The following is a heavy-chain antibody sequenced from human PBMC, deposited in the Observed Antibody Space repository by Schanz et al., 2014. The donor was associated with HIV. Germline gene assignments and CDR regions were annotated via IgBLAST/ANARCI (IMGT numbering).Heavy chain of an antibody. D-gene: IGHD1-1*01. CDR2: IWFDGSNK. V-gene: IGHV3-33*01. J-gene: IGHJ4*02. Sequence: QVQLVESGGGVVQPGRSLRLSCAASGFTFSLYGMHWVRQAPGKGLEWVAVIWFDGSNKYYSDSVKGRFTISRDNSKNALFLQMNSLRAEDTAVYYCARAGAHWTSCFNYWGQGTLVTVSS. CDR1: GFTFSLYG. CDR3: ARAGAHWTSCFNY.